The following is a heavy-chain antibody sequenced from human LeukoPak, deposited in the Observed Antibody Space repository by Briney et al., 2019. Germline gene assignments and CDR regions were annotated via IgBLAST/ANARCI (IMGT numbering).Heavy chain of an antibody. D-gene: IGHD2-2*01. CDR3: ARARYCSSTSCPGSYFDY. CDR1: GYTFTSYG. CDR2: ISAYNGNT. V-gene: IGHV1-18*01. J-gene: IGHJ4*02. Sequence: ASVKVSCKASGYTFTSYGISWVRQAPGQGLEWMGWISAYNGNTNYAQKLQGRVTMTTDTSTSTAYMELRSLRSDGTAVYYCARARYCSSTSCPGSYFDYWGQGTLVTVSS.